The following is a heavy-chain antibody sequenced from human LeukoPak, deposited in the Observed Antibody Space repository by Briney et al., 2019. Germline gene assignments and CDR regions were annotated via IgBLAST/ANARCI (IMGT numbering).Heavy chain of an antibody. CDR3: AREANSFDI. V-gene: IGHV1-2*02. J-gene: IGHJ3*02. D-gene: IGHD2-8*01. CDR2: INPDSGGT. CDR1: GYPFTDYY. Sequence: ASVKVSCKASGYPFTDYYIHWVRQAPGRGLEWMGLINPDSGGTNFGQKFQGRVTMTSDTSISTAYMEVSRLTSDDTAVYYCAREANSFDIWGQGTLVTVSS.